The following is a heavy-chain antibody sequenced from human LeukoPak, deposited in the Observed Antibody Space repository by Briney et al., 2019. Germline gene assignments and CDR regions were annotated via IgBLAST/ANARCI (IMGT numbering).Heavy chain of an antibody. J-gene: IGHJ1*01. D-gene: IGHD4-23*01. CDR2: IYHSGST. CDR3: ARGSPIKVRWYQRYFQH. V-gene: IGHV4-38-2*02. Sequence: SETLSLTCTVSGYSISSGYYWGWIRQPPGKGLEWIGSIYHSGSTYYNPSLKSRVTISVDTSKNQFSLKLSSVTAADTAVYYCARGSPIKVRWYQRYFQHWGQGTLVTVSS. CDR1: GYSISSGYY.